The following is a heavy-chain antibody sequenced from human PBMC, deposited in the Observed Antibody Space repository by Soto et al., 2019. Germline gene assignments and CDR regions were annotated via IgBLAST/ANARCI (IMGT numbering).Heavy chain of an antibody. V-gene: IGHV1-69*06. CDR2: IIPIFGTA. CDR1: GGTFSSYA. D-gene: IGHD1-1*01. Sequence: VASVKVSCKASGGTFSSYAISWVRQAPGQGLEWMGGIIPIFGTANYAQKFQGRVTITADKSTSAAYMELSSLRSEDTAVYYCARAPVTTGTTNYYGMDVWGQGTTVTVS. CDR3: ARAPVTTGTTNYYGMDV. J-gene: IGHJ6*02.